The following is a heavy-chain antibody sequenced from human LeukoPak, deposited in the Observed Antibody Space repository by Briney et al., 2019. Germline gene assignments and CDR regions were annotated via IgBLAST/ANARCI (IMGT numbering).Heavy chain of an antibody. V-gene: IGHV3-7*01. D-gene: IGHD6-19*01. CDR3: ARDRGSSGWHEFDY. CDR1: GFTSSNYW. J-gene: IGHJ4*02. CDR2: IKQDGSEK. Sequence: QPGGSLRISCAASGFTSSNYWMSWVRQAPGKGLEWVANIKQDGSEKYYVDSVKGRFTISRDNAKNSLYLQMNSLRAEDTAVYYCARDRGSSGWHEFDYWGQGTLVTVSS.